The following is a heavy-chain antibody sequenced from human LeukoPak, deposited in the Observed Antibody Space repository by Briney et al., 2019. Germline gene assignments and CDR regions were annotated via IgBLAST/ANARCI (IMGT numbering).Heavy chain of an antibody. CDR3: ARGRIGWQRITIFGVAPAGYYFDY. J-gene: IGHJ4*02. V-gene: IGHV1-8*01. CDR2: MNPNSGNT. CDR1: GYTFTSYD. Sequence: ASVKVSCKASGYTFTSYDINWVRQAPGQGLEWMGWMNPNSGNTGYAQKFQGRVTMTRNTSISTAYMELSSLRSEDTAVYYCARGRIGWQRITIFGVAPAGYYFDYWGQGTLVTVSS. D-gene: IGHD3-3*01.